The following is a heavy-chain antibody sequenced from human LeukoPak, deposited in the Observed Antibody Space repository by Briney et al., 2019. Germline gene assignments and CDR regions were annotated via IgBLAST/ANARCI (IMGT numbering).Heavy chain of an antibody. Sequence: SETLSLTCTVSGGSISSYYWSWIRQFPGKGLEWIGYIYYSVSTSYNPSLKSRVSISVDMSKNQFSLKLSSVTAADTAVYYCARQNYSSSLFDYWGQGTLVTVSS. J-gene: IGHJ4*02. V-gene: IGHV4-59*08. D-gene: IGHD6-13*01. CDR2: IYYSVST. CDR3: ARQNYSSSLFDY. CDR1: GGSISSYY.